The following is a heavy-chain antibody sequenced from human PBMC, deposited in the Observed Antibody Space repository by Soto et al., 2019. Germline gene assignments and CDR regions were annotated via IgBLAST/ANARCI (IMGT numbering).Heavy chain of an antibody. CDR3: ARYKGYCSDTRCPDFDY. CDR1: GGTLSSYT. CDR2: VIPNLGVT. V-gene: IGHV1-69*02. Sequence: GASVKVSCKASGGTLSSYTFSWVRQAPGQGLEWMGRVIPNLGVTNYAKKFQGRFTIVVDTSTSTAYMELNSLRYEDTAVYYCARYKGYCSDTRCPDFDYWGQGTLVTVSS. J-gene: IGHJ4*02. D-gene: IGHD2-15*01.